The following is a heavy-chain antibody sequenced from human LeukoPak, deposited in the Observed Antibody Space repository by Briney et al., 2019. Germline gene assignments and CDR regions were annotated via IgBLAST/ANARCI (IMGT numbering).Heavy chain of an antibody. D-gene: IGHD3-22*01. V-gene: IGHV4-39*02. Sequence: SETLSLTCTVSGGSIRTTSSYWGWIRQPPGKGLEWIGSIFYSGYTYSNSSLESRVTMSVDTSKNQFSLKLNSVTAADTAIYYCARDGYYFDSSGYYFWGQGTLVTVSS. CDR3: ARDGYYFDSSGYYF. J-gene: IGHJ4*02. CDR1: GGSIRTTSSY. CDR2: IFYSGYT.